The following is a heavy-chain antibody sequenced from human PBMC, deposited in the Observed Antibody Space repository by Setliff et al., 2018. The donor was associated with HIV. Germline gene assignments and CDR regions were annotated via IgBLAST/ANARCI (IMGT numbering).Heavy chain of an antibody. D-gene: IGHD2-2*01. CDR1: GYSFTSYG. CDR2: ISAYNVNT. Sequence: ASVKVSCKASGYSFTSYGVSWVRQAPGQGLEWMGWISAYNVNTNYAQKLQGRVTMTTDTSTSTAYMELRSLRSDDTAVYYCARGTTPLGWFDPWGQGTQVTVSS. CDR3: ARGTTPLGWFDP. V-gene: IGHV1-18*01. J-gene: IGHJ5*02.